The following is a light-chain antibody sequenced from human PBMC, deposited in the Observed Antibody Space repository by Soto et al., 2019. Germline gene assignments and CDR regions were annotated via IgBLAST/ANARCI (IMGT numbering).Light chain of an antibody. CDR1: QSISTY. J-gene: IGKJ4*01. CDR2: AAS. Sequence: DIQMTQSPSSLSASVGDRVTITCRASQSISTYLNWYQQRPGKAPKLLIYAASSLQSGVPSRFSGSGSGTDFTLTINNLKPEDFATYYCQQSYITPLTFGGGTKVEIK. CDR3: QQSYITPLT. V-gene: IGKV1-39*01.